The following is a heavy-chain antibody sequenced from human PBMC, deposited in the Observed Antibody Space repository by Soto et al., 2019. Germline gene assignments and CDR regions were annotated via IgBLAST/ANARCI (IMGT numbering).Heavy chain of an antibody. CDR3: VGRSLLH. CDR1: GLSFSNYA. V-gene: IGHV3-30*04. Sequence: PGRSLRLSCAASGLSFSNYAMHWVRQAPGKGLEWVTMISHNVSIQFYADSVKGRFTISRDNSKDTLYLQMNSLTPADTAVYYCVGRSLLHWGQGTPVTVSS. CDR2: ISHNVSIQ. J-gene: IGHJ4*02.